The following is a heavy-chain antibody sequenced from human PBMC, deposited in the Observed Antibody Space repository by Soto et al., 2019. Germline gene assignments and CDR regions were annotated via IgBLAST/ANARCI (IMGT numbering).Heavy chain of an antibody. CDR1: GDTFTDYY. CDR3: ARGGHVVVGTAALDY. V-gene: IGHV1-46*01. CDR2: VNPSGGHT. D-gene: IGHD2-21*02. Sequence: QVQLMQSGAEVKKPGASVKVSCKASGDTFTDYYIHWVRQAPGQGLEWMGTVNPSGGHTTYAQHFLGRVAMTRDTSTSTLDMGLTSLTSDDPAIYYCARGGHVVVGTAALDYWGQGTLVTVSS. J-gene: IGHJ4*02.